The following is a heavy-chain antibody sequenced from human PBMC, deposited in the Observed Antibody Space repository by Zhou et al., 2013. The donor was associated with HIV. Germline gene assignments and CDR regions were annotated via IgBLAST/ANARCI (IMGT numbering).Heavy chain of an antibody. CDR1: GYTFSNYG. Sequence: QVLLVQSGAEVKPPGASVRVSCKASGYTFSNYGINWVRQAPGHGLEWMGWISIYNGNTNYAQKFQGRVTMTTDIYTTTAYLDLRSLTSDDTAVYYCTRGRSQQLPFDFWGQGNPGHRLL. D-gene: IGHD6-13*01. CDR3: TRGRSQQLPFDF. V-gene: IGHV1-18*01. CDR2: ISIYNGNT. J-gene: IGHJ4*02.